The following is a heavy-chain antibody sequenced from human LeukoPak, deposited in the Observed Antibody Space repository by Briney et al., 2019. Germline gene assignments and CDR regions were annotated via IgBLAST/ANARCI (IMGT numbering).Heavy chain of an antibody. CDR1: GYSISSGYY. CDR2: IYTSGST. Sequence: SETLSLTCTVSGYSISSGYYWGWIRQPAGKGLEWIGRIYTSGSTNYNPSLKSRVTMSVDTSKKQFSLKLSSVTAADTAVYYCARVRGSSGSYEYYHYMDVWGKGTTVTISS. J-gene: IGHJ6*03. V-gene: IGHV4-4*07. CDR3: ARVRGSSGSYEYYHYMDV. D-gene: IGHD1-26*01.